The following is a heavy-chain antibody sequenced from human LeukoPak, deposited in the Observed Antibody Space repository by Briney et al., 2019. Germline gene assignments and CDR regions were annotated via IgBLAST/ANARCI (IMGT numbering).Heavy chain of an antibody. J-gene: IGHJ4*02. CDR1: GGSFSGYY. Sequence: SETLSLTCAVYGGSFSGYYWSWVRQPPGKGLEWMGEINHSGSTNYNPSLTSLVTISVDTSKTHFSLKLRSVTAADTAVYYCARGYSSGWYHHYFDYWGQGTLVTVSS. V-gene: IGHV4-34*01. CDR3: ARGYSSGWYHHYFDY. CDR2: INHSGST. D-gene: IGHD6-19*01.